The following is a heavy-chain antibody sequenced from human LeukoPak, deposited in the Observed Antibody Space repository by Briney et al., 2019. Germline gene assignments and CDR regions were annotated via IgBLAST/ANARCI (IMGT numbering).Heavy chain of an antibody. D-gene: IGHD5-24*01. CDR1: GDSIISYY. CDR2: IYYSGST. V-gene: IGHV4-59*08. J-gene: IGHJ4*02. Sequence: SETLPLTCTVSGDSIISYYWSWIRQPPGKGLEWIGYIYYSGSTKYNPSLKGRVTISVDTSKNQFPLKLSSVTAADTAVYYCARTRHDGYADYWGQGTLVTVSS. CDR3: ARTRHDGYADY.